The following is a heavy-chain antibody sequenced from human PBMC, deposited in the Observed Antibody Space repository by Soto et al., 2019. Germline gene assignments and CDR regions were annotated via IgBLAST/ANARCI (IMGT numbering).Heavy chain of an antibody. CDR2: IYYSGSTT. D-gene: IGHD1-26*01. V-gene: IGHV4-59*01. J-gene: IGHJ4*02. CDR1: GAAISGYY. Sequence: QVRLQESGPGLVKPSETLSLTCVVSGAAISGYYWSWIRQPPGKGLEWIGCIYYSGSTTNYSPSLKNRGTISVDTSKNLISLRLGSVTAADTAIYYCVRDGRERQFDYWGQGTLVTVSS. CDR3: VRDGRERQFDY.